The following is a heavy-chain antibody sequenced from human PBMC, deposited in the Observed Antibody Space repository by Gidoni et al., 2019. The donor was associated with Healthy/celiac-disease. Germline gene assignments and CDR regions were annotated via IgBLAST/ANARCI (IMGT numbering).Heavy chain of an antibody. Sequence: EVQLVESGGGLVQPGRSLRPSCAASGFTFDDYSMHWVRQAPGKGLEWVSGISWNSGSIGYADSVKGRFTISRDNAKNSLYLQMNSLRAEDTALYYCAKGYDSSGYYFAYWGQGTLVTVSS. V-gene: IGHV3-9*01. CDR3: AKGYDSSGYYFAY. CDR2: ISWNSGSI. D-gene: IGHD3-22*01. J-gene: IGHJ4*02. CDR1: GFTFDDYS.